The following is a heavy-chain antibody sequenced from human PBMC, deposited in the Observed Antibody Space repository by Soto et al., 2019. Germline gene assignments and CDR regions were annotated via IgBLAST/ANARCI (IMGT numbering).Heavy chain of an antibody. V-gene: IGHV4-59*01. Sequence: QVQLQESGPGLVKPSETLSLTCTVSGGSISSYYWSWIRQPPGKGLEWIGYIYYSGSTNYNPSLTSRVTISVDTSKNQFSLKLSSVTAADTAVYYCARKRTQNYDFWSGYSVDDAFDIWGQGTMVTVSS. CDR1: GGSISSYY. CDR3: ARKRTQNYDFWSGYSVDDAFDI. CDR2: IYYSGST. D-gene: IGHD3-3*01. J-gene: IGHJ3*02.